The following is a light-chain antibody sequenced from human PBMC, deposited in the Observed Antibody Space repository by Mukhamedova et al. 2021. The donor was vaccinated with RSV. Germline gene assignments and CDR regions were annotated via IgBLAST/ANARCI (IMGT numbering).Light chain of an antibody. CDR2: RAS. CDR3: QHFIGA. J-gene: IGKJ4*01. Sequence: WYQRRVHGKAPKLLIYRASSLESGVPSTFSGSGSGTEFTLTISSLQPDDFATYYCQHFIGAFGGGTKVEIK. V-gene: IGKV1-5*03.